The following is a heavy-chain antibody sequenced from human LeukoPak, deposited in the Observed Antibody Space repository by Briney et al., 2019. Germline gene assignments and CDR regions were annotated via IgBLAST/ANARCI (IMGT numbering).Heavy chain of an antibody. V-gene: IGHV3-11*06. D-gene: IGHD1-14*01. J-gene: IGHJ4*02. CDR1: GFTFSDYY. Sequence: PGGSPRLSCAASGFTFSDYYMSWIRQAPGKGLEWVSYISSSSSYTNYADSVKGRFTISRDNAKNSLYLQMNSLRAEDTAVYYCARLGWVTAPLDYWGQGTLVTVSS. CDR3: ARLGWVTAPLDY. CDR2: ISSSSSYT.